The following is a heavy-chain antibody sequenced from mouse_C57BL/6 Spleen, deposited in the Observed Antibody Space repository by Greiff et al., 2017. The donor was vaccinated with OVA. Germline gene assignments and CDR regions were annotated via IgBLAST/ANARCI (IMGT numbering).Heavy chain of an antibody. J-gene: IGHJ1*03. Sequence: EVKLVESGGGLVKPGGSLKLSCAASGFTFSSYTMSWVRQTPEKRLEWVATISGGGGNTYYPDSVTGRFTISRDNAKNTLYLQMSSLRSEDTAMYYCARSYDGYFGGYFDVWGTGTTVTVSS. CDR3: ARSYDGYFGGYFDV. CDR1: GFTFSSYT. V-gene: IGHV5-9*04. D-gene: IGHD2-3*01. CDR2: ISGGGGNT.